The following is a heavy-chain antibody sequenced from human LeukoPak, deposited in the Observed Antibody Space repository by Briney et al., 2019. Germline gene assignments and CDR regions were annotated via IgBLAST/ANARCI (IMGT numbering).Heavy chain of an antibody. V-gene: IGHV3-66*02. J-gene: IGHJ4*02. CDR3: AREYCSSTSCYAGWYRGFREGAFDY. Sequence: GGSLRLSCAASGFTVSSSYISWVRQAPGKGLKWVSVIYSAGSTYYADSVKGRFTISRDNSKNTLYLQLNSLRPEDTAVYYCAREYCSSTSCYAGWYRGFREGAFDYWGQGTLVTVSS. CDR2: IYSAGST. D-gene: IGHD2-2*01. CDR1: GFTVSSSY.